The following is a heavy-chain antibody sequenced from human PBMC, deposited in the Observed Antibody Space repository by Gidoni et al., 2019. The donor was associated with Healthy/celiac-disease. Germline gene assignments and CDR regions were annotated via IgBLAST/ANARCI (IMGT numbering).Heavy chain of an antibody. J-gene: IGHJ5*02. V-gene: IGHV3-9*01. CDR2: ISWNSGSI. D-gene: IGHD3-10*01. Sequence: DVQLVESGGGLVQPGRSVRLVCAASGFTFDDYAMHWVRQAPGKGLEWVSGISWNSGSIGYADSVKGRFTISRDNAKNSLYLQMNSLRAEDTALYYCAKDRGFGELAFDPWGQGTLVTVSS. CDR1: GFTFDDYA. CDR3: AKDRGFGELAFDP.